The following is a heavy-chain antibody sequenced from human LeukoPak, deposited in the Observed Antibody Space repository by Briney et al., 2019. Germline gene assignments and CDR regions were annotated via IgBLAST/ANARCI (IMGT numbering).Heavy chain of an antibody. CDR1: GFTFSSYA. CDR2: ISGSGGST. CDR3: AKTRGETGYYTRGFPSDY. V-gene: IGHV3-23*01. J-gene: IGHJ4*02. D-gene: IGHD3/OR15-3a*01. Sequence: GGSLRLSCAASGFTFSSYAMSWVRQAPGKGLEWVSAISGSGGSTYYADSVKGRFTISRDNSKNTLYLQMTRLRAEDTPVYYCAKTRGETGYYTRGFPSDYWGQGTLVTVSS.